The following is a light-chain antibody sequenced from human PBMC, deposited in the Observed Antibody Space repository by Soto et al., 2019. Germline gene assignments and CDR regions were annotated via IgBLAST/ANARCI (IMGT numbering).Light chain of an antibody. CDR3: QQYNSYWT. Sequence: DIPMTQSPSTLSASVGDRVTITCRASQSISAWLAWYQQKPGKAPKLLIYKASILESGVPSRFSGSGSGTEYTLTISSLQPDDFGTYYCQQYNSYWTFGPGTRVEIK. CDR1: QSISAW. V-gene: IGKV1-5*03. CDR2: KAS. J-gene: IGKJ1*01.